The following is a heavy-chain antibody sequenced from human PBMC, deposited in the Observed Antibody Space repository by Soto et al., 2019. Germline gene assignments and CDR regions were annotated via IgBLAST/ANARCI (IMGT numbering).Heavy chain of an antibody. CDR1: GGTITSYH. Sequence: SETLSLTCVVSGGTITSYHWSWILQFPGKGLQWFAYTAYTGNTSYNPSLTSRVTISMDTFKNQLSLKLTSMTAADTAVYYCASDMHAGFTHYCDPWGQGTLVTVSS. CDR2: TAYTGNT. V-gene: IGHV4-59*01. D-gene: IGHD1-26*01. J-gene: IGHJ5*02. CDR3: ASDMHAGFTHYCDP.